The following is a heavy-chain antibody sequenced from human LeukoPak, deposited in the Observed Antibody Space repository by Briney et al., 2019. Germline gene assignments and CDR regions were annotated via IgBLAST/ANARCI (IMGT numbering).Heavy chain of an antibody. CDR1: GFIFSDYG. J-gene: IGHJ4*02. V-gene: IGHV3-30*02. CDR3: VAGFGVFNY. D-gene: IGHD3-10*01. Sequence: PGGSLRLSCAASGFIFSDYGMHWVRQAPGKGLEWVTFIQDGGSDRFYADSVKGRFTISRDKSQNTLYLHMSSLRPEDTSVYYCVAGFGVFNYWGQGTLVTVSS. CDR2: IQDGGSDR.